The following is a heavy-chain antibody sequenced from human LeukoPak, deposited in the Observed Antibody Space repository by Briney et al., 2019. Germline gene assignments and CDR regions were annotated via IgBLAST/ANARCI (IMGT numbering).Heavy chain of an antibody. CDR2: MNPNSGNT. CDR1: GYTFTSYD. CDR3: LYDSSGYYWDAFDI. Sequence: ASVKVSCKASGYTFTSYDINWVRQATGQGLEWMGWMNPNSGNTGYAQKFQGRVTMTRNTSISTAYMELSSLRSEDTAVYYCLYDSSGYYWDAFDIWGQGTMVTVSS. J-gene: IGHJ3*02. V-gene: IGHV1-8*01. D-gene: IGHD3-22*01.